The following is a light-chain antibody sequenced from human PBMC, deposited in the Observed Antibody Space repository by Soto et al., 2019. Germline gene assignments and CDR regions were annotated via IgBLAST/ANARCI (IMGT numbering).Light chain of an antibody. J-gene: IGKJ5*01. V-gene: IGKV1-33*01. Sequence: DIQLTQSPSSLSASVGDRVGISCRASQSISRYLNWYQWRPGKAPTLLIYDATNLETGVPSRFSGSGSRTDFSFTISSLQPEDVAIYYCHQYDNLPPTFGQGTRLEIK. CDR2: DAT. CDR1: QSISRY. CDR3: HQYDNLPPT.